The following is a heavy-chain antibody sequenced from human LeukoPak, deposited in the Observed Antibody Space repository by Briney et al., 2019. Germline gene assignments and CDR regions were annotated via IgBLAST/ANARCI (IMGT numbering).Heavy chain of an antibody. D-gene: IGHD6-13*01. J-gene: IGHJ5*02. CDR2: IYYSGST. CDR3: ATTIAVAGTYWFDP. CDR1: GGSISSSSYY. V-gene: IGHV4-39*01. Sequence: SETLSLTCTVSGGSISSSSYYWGWIRQPPGKGLEWIGSIYYSGSTYYNPSLKSRVTISVDTSKNQFSLKLSSVTAADTAVYYCATTIAVAGTYWFDPWGQGTLVTVSS.